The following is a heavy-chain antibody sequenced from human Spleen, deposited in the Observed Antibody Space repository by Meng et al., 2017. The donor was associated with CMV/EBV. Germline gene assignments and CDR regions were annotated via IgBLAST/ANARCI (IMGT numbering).Heavy chain of an antibody. CDR1: GGTSSSYA. CDR3: AGPKVPAARNFDY. V-gene: IGHV1-69*05. J-gene: IGHJ4*02. CDR2: IIPIFGTA. Sequence: KDCGGTSSSYAISWVRQAPGQGLEWMGGIIPIFGTANYAQKFQGRVTITTDESTSTAYMELSSLRSEDTAVYYCAGPKVPAARNFDYWGQGTLVTVSS. D-gene: IGHD2-2*01.